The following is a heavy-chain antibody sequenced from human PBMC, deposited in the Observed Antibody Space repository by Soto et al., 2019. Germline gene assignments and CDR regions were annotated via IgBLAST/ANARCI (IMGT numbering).Heavy chain of an antibody. D-gene: IGHD2-15*01. J-gene: IGHJ3*02. Sequence: PGASLRLSCAASGFTFSSYGMHWVRQAPGKGLEWVAVIWYDGSNKYYADSVKGRFTISRDNSKNTLYLQMNSLRAEDTAVYYCAKDALVCSGGSCYKVQAFDICGQGTMVTXS. CDR2: IWYDGSNK. CDR3: AKDALVCSGGSCYKVQAFDI. CDR1: GFTFSSYG. V-gene: IGHV3-33*06.